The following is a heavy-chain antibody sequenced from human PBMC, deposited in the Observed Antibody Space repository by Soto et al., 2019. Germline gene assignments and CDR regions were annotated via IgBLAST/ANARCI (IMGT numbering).Heavy chain of an antibody. D-gene: IGHD3-10*01. CDR3: AREYYYGSGSYYPFYYFDY. V-gene: IGHV3-33*01. CDR2: IWYDGSNK. CDR1: GFTFSSYG. Sequence: GGSLRLSCAASGFTFSSYGMHWVHQAPGKGLEWVAVIWYDGSNKYYADSVKGRFTISRDNSKNTLYLQMNSLRAEDTAVYYCAREYYYGSGSYYPFYYFDYWGQGTLVTVSS. J-gene: IGHJ4*02.